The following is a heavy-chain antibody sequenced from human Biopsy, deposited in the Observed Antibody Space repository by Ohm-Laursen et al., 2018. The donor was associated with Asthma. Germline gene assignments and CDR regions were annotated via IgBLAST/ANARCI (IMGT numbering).Heavy chain of an antibody. J-gene: IGHJ4*02. CDR2: IYWDDDK. Sequence: TQTLTLTCSFSGFSLTSSGVGVGWIRQPPGKALEWLAVIYWDDDKRYSPSLKSRLTISKDTSKNQVVLTMTNMDPVDTATYYCARMGGSRIFDYWGQGTLVTVSS. V-gene: IGHV2-5*02. CDR3: ARMGGSRIFDY. CDR1: GFSLTSSGVG. D-gene: IGHD3-10*01.